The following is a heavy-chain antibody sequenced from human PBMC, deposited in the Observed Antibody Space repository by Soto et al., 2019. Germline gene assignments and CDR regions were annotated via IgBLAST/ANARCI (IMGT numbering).Heavy chain of an antibody. D-gene: IGHD1-7*01. V-gene: IGHV6-1*01. CDR1: GDNVFRNDSA. CDR2: AYYRSKWHN. CDR3: ARGRNSACDI. Sequence: QVQLQQSGPGLVKPSQTLSLTCAITGDNVFRNDSAWNWVRQSPSRGLEWLGRAYYRSKWHNAYAVSVKSRTTINLDTSKNQLSLQLYSVTPEDLAVYYCARGRNSACDIWGQGTLVVVSS. J-gene: IGHJ3*02.